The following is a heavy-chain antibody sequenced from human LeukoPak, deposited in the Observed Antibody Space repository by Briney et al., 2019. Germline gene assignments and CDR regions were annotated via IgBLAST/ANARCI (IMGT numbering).Heavy chain of an antibody. V-gene: IGHV4-31*03. CDR3: ARENEQNFDY. D-gene: IGHD1/OR15-1a*01. Sequence: SETLSLTCTVSGGSISSGGYYWSWIRQHPGKGLEWIGYIYYSGSTYYNPSLKSRVTISVDTSKNQFSLKLSSVTAADTAVYYCARENEQNFDYWGQGALVTVSS. J-gene: IGHJ4*02. CDR1: GGSISSGGYY. CDR2: IYYSGST.